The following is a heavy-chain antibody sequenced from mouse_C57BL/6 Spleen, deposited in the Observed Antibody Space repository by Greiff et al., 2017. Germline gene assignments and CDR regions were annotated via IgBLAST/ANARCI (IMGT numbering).Heavy chain of an antibody. CDR1: ASTFPSSW. CDR3: ARWDSSPFDY. CDR2: IYPGSGST. J-gene: IGHJ2*01. V-gene: IGHV1-55*01. Sequence: QFQLQQPGAGLVKPGASVKMSGRPSASTFPSSWITWVKQRPGQGLEWIGDIYPGSGSTNYNEKFKSKATLTVDTSSSTAYMQLSSLTSEDSAVYYCARWDSSPFDYWGQGTTLTVSS. D-gene: IGHD1-1*01.